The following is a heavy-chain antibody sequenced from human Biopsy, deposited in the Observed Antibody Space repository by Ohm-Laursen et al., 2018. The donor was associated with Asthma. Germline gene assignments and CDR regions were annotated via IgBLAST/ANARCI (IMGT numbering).Heavy chain of an antibody. J-gene: IGHJ4*02. D-gene: IGHD6-13*01. CDR3: ARGDSSSWSHYYFDY. CDR1: GFTVSRGH. V-gene: IGHV3-53*01. Sequence: GSLRLSCASSGFTVSRGHMFWVRQAPGKGLEWVSVIYSGGTSHTADSVRGRFTISRDYSKNTLYIQMHSLRAEDTAVYYCARGDSSSWSHYYFDYWGQGTLVTVSS. CDR2: IYSGGTS.